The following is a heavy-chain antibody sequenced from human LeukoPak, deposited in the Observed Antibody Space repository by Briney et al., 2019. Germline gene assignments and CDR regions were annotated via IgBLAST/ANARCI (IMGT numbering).Heavy chain of an antibody. CDR1: GFTFSSYG. CDR3: ARLRSPTDY. J-gene: IGHJ4*02. CDR2: ISGSGGST. V-gene: IGHV3-23*01. D-gene: IGHD5-12*01. Sequence: GGSLRLSCAASGFTFSSYGMSWVRQAPGKGLEWVSAISGSGGSTYYADSVKGRFTISRDNSKNTLYPQMNSLRAEDTAVYYCARLRSPTDYWGQGTLVTVSS.